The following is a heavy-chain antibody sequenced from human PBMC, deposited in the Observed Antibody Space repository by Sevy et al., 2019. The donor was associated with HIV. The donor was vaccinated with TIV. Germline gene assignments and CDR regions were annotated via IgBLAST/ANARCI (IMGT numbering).Heavy chain of an antibody. V-gene: IGHV1-18*01. CDR3: AATLYYYDTSGSEDFDY. Sequence: ASVKVSCKASGYTFITYGISWVRQAPGQGLEWMGWISAYNDNTHYAQKLQGRVTMTTDTSTNTAYMELRRLRSDDTAVYYCAATLYYYDTSGSEDFDYLGQGTLVTVSS. CDR1: GYTFITYG. CDR2: ISAYNDNT. J-gene: IGHJ4*02. D-gene: IGHD3-22*01.